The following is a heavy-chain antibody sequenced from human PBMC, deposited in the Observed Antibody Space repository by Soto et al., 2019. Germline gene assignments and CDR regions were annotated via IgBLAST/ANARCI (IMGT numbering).Heavy chain of an antibody. J-gene: IGHJ6*02. D-gene: IGHD1-7*01. CDR1: GYSFTSYW. V-gene: IGHV5-10-1*01. CDR3: ARHEGAGTTLYYGMDV. Sequence: PGESLKISCKGSGYSFTSYWISWVRQMPGKGLEWMGRIDPSDSYTNYSPSFQGHVTISAGKSISTAYLQWSSLKASDTAMYYCARHEGAGTTLYYGMDVWGQGTTVTVSS. CDR2: IDPSDSYT.